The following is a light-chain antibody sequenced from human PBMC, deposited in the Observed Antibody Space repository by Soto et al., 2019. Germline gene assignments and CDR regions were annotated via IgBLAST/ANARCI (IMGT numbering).Light chain of an antibody. J-gene: IGKJ4*01. CDR2: GAS. CDR3: QQYNSWPLT. V-gene: IGKV3-15*01. CDR1: QTLSSN. Sequence: EIVMTQSPGTLSVSPGERATLSCRASQTLSSNLAWYQQKPGQAPRLLIYGASTRATGIPARFSGSGSGTEFTLTISSLQSEDFAIYYCQQYNSWPLTFGGGTKVEIK.